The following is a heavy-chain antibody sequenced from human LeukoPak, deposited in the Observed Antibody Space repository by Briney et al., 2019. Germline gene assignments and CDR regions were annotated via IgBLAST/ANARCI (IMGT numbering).Heavy chain of an antibody. D-gene: IGHD3-22*01. V-gene: IGHV1-2*06. Sequence: GASVKVSCKASGYTFTGYYMHWVRQAPGQGLEWMGRINPNSGGTNYAQKFQGRVTMTRDTSTSTVYMELSSLRSEDTAVYYCARASYYYDSSGYYGLRFWGQGTLVTVSS. J-gene: IGHJ4*02. CDR2: INPNSGGT. CDR1: GYTFTGYY. CDR3: ARASYYYDSSGYYGLRF.